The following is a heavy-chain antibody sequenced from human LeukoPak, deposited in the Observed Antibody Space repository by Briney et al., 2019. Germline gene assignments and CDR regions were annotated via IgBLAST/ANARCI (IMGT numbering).Heavy chain of an antibody. V-gene: IGHV3-23*01. CDR1: GFTFSSYA. CDR2: ISGSGGST. D-gene: IGHD3-10*01. CDR3: AKGLGSGSGYFDY. Sequence: GGYLRLSCAASGFTFSSYAMSCVRQAPGKGLEWVSAISGSGGSTYYADSVKGRFTISRDNSKNALYLQMNSLRAEDTAVYYCAKGLGSGSGYFDYWGQGTLVTVSS. J-gene: IGHJ4*02.